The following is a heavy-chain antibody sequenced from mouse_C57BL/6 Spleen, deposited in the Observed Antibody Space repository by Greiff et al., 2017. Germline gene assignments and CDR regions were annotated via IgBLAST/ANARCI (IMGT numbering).Heavy chain of an antibody. J-gene: IGHJ4*01. Sequence: EVKLQESGAELVRPGASVKLSCTASGFNIKDYYMHWVKQRPEQGLEWIGRIDPEDGDTEYAPKFQGKATMTADTSSNTAYLQLRSLASEDTAVYYCTLNYYGSSYYAMDYWGQGTSVTVSS. V-gene: IGHV14-1*01. CDR3: TLNYYGSSYYAMDY. CDR1: GFNIKDYY. D-gene: IGHD1-1*01. CDR2: IDPEDGDT.